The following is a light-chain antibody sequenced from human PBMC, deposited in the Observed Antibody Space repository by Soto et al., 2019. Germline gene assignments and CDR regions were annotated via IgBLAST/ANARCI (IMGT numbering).Light chain of an antibody. CDR3: QHYDSFRT. Sequence: DIVLTQSPGPLSLSPGESATLSCRASQSVDSTYIAWYQQKPGQAPRLLIFGASGRATGIPDRFSGSGSGTDFTLTISRLDPEDFAVYYCQHYDSFRTFGQGTKVEI. J-gene: IGKJ1*01. CDR2: GAS. CDR1: QSVDSTY. V-gene: IGKV3-20*01.